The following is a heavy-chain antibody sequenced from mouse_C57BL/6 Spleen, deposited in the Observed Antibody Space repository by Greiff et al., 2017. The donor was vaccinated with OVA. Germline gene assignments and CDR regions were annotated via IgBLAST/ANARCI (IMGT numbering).Heavy chain of an antibody. CDR3: AREGNWGFDY. CDR2: ISDGGSYT. V-gene: IGHV5-4*01. CDR1: GFTFSSYA. D-gene: IGHD4-1*01. J-gene: IGHJ2*01. Sequence: EVQGVESGGGLVKPGGSLKLSCAASGFTFSSYAMSWVRQTPEKRLEWVATISDGGSYTYYPDNVKGRFTISRDNAKNNLYLQMSHLKSEDTAMYYCAREGNWGFDYWGQGTTLTVSS.